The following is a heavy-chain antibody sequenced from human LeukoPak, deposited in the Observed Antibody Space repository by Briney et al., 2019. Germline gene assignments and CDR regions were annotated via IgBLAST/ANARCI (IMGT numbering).Heavy chain of an antibody. Sequence: GASVNVSCKASGYTFTSYGISWVRQAPGQGLEWMGWISAYNGNTNYAQKLQGRVTITTDTSTSTAYMELRSLRSDDTAVYYCARDWGDVGSGGSGNFDYWGQGTLVTVSS. CDR1: GYTFTSYG. D-gene: IGHD3-16*01. J-gene: IGHJ4*02. CDR3: ARDWGDVGSGGSGNFDY. CDR2: ISAYNGNT. V-gene: IGHV1-18*01.